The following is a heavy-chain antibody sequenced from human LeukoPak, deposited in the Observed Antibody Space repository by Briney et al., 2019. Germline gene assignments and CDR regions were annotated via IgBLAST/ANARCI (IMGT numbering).Heavy chain of an antibody. CDR1: GYSISSGYY. Sequence: SETLSLTCAVSGYSISSGYYWGWIRHPPGKGLEWIGSIYHSGSTYYNPSLKSRVTISVDTSKNQFSLKLSSVTAADAAVYYCATADYGDWFDPWGQGTLVTVSS. J-gene: IGHJ5*02. V-gene: IGHV4-38-2*01. CDR2: IYHSGST. D-gene: IGHD4-17*01. CDR3: ATADYGDWFDP.